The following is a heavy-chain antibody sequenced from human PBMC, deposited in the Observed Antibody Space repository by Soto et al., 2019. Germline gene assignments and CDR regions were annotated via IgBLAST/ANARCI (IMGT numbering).Heavy chain of an antibody. D-gene: IGHD6-13*01. V-gene: IGHV3-13*01. CDR1: GFTFSSYD. CDR2: IGPAGDT. J-gene: IGHJ4*02. Sequence: EVQPVESGGGLVQPGGSLRLSCAASGFTFSSYDMHWVRQPPGKGLEWVSAIGPAGDTYYPGSVQGRFTISRDNAKNSLYLQVNTLRAEDTAIYYCATGGWGSSWYEGGSRIDYWGQGTLVTVSS. CDR3: ATGGWGSSWYEGGSRIDY.